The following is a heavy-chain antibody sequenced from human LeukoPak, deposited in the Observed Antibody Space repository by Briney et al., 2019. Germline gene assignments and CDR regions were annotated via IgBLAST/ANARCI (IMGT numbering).Heavy chain of an antibody. V-gene: IGHV4-39*01. CDR2: IYSSGSP. CDR1: GGSISSTSYY. D-gene: IGHD3-22*01. J-gene: IGHJ4*02. Sequence: PWETLSLTCTVSGGSISSTSYYWGWIRQPPGKGLEWIMIIYSSGSPYYNPSLKCRVNTSVDTSKNQFSVKLSSVTAADTAVYYGTRRDYVVSSGSIDYWGQGTLVTVSS. CDR3: TRRDYVVSSGSIDY.